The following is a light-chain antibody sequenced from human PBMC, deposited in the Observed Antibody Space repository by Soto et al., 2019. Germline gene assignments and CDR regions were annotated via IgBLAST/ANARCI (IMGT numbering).Light chain of an antibody. J-gene: IGKJ1*01. CDR2: AAS. Sequence: IQLTQSPSSLSGSVGDRVTITCRASQSINTFLNWYQQKPGKAPKLLIYAASNLQNGVPSRFSGGGSGTDFTVTISSLQPEDFATYYCQQSYSAPGKFGQGTKVEI. V-gene: IGKV1-39*01. CDR3: QQSYSAPGK. CDR1: QSINTF.